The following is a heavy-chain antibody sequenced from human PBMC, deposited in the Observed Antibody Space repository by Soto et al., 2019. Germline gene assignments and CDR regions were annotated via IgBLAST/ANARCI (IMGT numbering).Heavy chain of an antibody. CDR1: GFSLSTNRVG. D-gene: IGHD2-15*01. CDR3: AHSPAYWSGPGCAYFDY. J-gene: IGHJ4*02. CDR2: IYGDDNK. V-gene: IGHV2-5*02. Sequence: QITLKESGPTLVKPTQTLTLTCTFSGFSLSTNRVGVGWIRQPPGKALEWLTLIYGDDNKHYSPSLKTRLTITKDTSKNQVVLTLTNMDPVDTATYYCAHSPAYWSGPGCAYFDYWGLGTLVTVSS.